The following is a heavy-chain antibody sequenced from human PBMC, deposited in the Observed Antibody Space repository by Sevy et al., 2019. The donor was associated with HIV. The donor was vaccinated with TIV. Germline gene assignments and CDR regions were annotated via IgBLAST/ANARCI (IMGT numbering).Heavy chain of an antibody. V-gene: IGHV5-51*01. CDR2: IYPDDSDT. J-gene: IGHJ3*01. Sequence: GESLKISCKGAGFSFINYWIGWVRQMPGKGLEWMGNIYPDDSDTIYSPSFQGQVTISADKSITTAYLHWSSLKASDTAIYYCARLGNNEEGAVDFWGQGTMVTVSS. CDR1: GFSFINYW. CDR3: ARLGNNEEGAVDF.